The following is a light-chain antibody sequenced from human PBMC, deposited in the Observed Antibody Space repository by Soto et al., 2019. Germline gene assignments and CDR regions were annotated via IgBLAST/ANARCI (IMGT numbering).Light chain of an antibody. CDR1: QSVLYSSNNKNY. V-gene: IGKV4-1*01. Sequence: DIVMTQSPDSLPVPLGERATITCKSSQSVLYSSNNKNYLAWYQQKPGQPPKLLIYWASTRESGVPDRFSGSGSGTDFTLTISSLQAEDVAVYYCQQYYSTPPTFGPGTKVDIK. CDR2: WAS. CDR3: QQYYSTPPT. J-gene: IGKJ3*01.